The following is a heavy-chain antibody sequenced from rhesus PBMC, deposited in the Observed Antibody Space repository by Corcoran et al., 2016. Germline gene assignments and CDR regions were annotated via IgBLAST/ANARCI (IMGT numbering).Heavy chain of an antibody. CDR2: IIPLVGRK. CDR3: ASSGGNYGDGLDS. CDR1: GFTFGSYA. J-gene: IGHJ6*01. D-gene: IGHD1-44*01. V-gene: IGHV1S10*01. Sequence: QVQLVQSGAEVKKPGSSVKVSCKASGFTFGSYAISWVRQAPGQGLEWMGGIIPLVGRKNDAEKFQGRVTITADTSTSTAYMELSSLRSEDTAVYYCASSGGNYGDGLDSWGQGVVVTVSS.